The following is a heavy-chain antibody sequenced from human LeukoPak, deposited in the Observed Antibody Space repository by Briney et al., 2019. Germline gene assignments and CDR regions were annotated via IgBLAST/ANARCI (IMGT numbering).Heavy chain of an antibody. CDR3: ARSQNYYGSGDY. Sequence: SETLSLTCPVSGGSVSSGSYYWSWLRQPPGKALEWIGYIYYTGKTYYNPSLEGRVTILVDTSRNHFSVKLSSVTAADTAVYYCARSQNYYGSGDYWSQGTLVTVSS. CDR1: GGSVSSGSYY. CDR2: IYYTGKT. V-gene: IGHV4-61*03. D-gene: IGHD3-10*01. J-gene: IGHJ4*02.